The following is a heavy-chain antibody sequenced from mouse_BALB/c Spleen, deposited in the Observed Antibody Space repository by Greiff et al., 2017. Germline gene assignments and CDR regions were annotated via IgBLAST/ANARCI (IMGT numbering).Heavy chain of an antibody. Sequence: VQLQQSGAELVRPGALVKLSCKASGFNINDYSMHWVKQRPEQGLEWIGWIDPENGNTIYDPKFQGKASITADTSSNTAYLQLSSLTSEDTAVYYCARRWLLPFDYWGQGTTLTVSS. D-gene: IGHD2-3*01. CDR2: IDPENGNT. CDR1: GFNINDYS. CDR3: ARRWLLPFDY. J-gene: IGHJ2*01. V-gene: IGHV14-1*02.